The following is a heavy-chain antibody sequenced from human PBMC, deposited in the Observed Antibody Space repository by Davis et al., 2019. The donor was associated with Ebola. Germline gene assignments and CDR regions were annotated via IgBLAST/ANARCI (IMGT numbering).Heavy chain of an antibody. CDR1: GFTFSSYA. CDR3: AKDRNADSSSWYQLYYFDY. J-gene: IGHJ4*02. CDR2: ISGSGGST. V-gene: IGHV3-23*01. D-gene: IGHD6-13*01. Sequence: GESLKIFCAASGFTFSSYAMSWVRQAPGKGLEWVSAISGSGGSTYYADSVKGRFTISRDNSKNTLYLQMNSLRAEDTAVYYCAKDRNADSSSWYQLYYFDYWGQGTLVTVSS.